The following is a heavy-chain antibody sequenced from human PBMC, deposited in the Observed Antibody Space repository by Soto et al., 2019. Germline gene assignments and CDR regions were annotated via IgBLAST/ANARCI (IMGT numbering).Heavy chain of an antibody. V-gene: IGHV1-18*01. CDR3: ARDRNYDFWSGYLGPHDAFDI. J-gene: IGHJ3*02. D-gene: IGHD3-3*01. CDR1: GYTFTSYG. Sequence: SVKVSCKASGYTFTSYGISWVRQAPGQGLEWMGWISAYNGNTNYAQKLQGRVTMTTDTSTSTAYMELRSLRSDDTAVYYCARDRNYDFWSGYLGPHDAFDIWGQGTMVTVSS. CDR2: ISAYNGNT.